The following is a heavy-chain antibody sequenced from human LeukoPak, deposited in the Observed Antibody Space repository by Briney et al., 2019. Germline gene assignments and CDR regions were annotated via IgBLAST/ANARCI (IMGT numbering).Heavy chain of an antibody. D-gene: IGHD6-25*01. CDR3: ASSMYSSELDY. V-gene: IGHV3-7*01. CDR2: IKQDGSEK. CDR1: GFTFSSYW. Sequence: GGSLRLSCAASGFTFSSYWMGWVRQAPGKGLEWVANIKQDGSEKYYVDSVKGRFTISRDNAKNSLYLQMNSLRAEDTAVYYCASSMYSSELDYWGQGTLVTVSS. J-gene: IGHJ4*02.